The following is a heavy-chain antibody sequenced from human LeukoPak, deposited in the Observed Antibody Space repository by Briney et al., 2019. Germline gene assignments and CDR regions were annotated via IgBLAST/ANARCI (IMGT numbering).Heavy chain of an antibody. CDR2: ISGSGGST. Sequence: GSLRLSCAASGFTFSSYAMSWVRQAPGKGLEWVSAISGSGGSTYYADSVKGRFTISRDNSKNTLYLQMNSLRVEDTAVYYCARGDWGMYYLDYWGQGTLVTVSS. D-gene: IGHD7-27*01. CDR3: ARGDWGMYYLDY. J-gene: IGHJ4*02. CDR1: GFTFSSYA. V-gene: IGHV3-23*01.